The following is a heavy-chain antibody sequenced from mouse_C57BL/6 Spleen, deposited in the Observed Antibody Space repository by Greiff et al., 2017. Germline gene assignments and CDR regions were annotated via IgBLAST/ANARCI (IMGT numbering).Heavy chain of an antibody. J-gene: IGHJ1*03. CDR2: INYDGSST. D-gene: IGHD2-5*01. V-gene: IGHV5-16*01. Sequence: EVKLMESEGGLVQPGSSMKLSCTASGFTFSDYYMAWVRQVPEKGLEWVANINYDGSSTYYLDSLKSRFIISRDNAKNILYLQMSSLKSEDTATYYCARGHSNYVYWYFDVWGTGTTVTVSS. CDR1: GFTFSDYY. CDR3: ARGHSNYVYWYFDV.